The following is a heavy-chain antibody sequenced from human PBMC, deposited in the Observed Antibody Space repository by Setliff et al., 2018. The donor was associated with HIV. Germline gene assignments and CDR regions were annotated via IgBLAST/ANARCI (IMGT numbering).Heavy chain of an antibody. CDR2: IIPVFGSA. CDR3: ARDRAEADVGGGVRGPTYFCDY. J-gene: IGHJ4*02. D-gene: IGHD3-16*01. CDR1: GGTFSTSA. V-gene: IGHV1-69*05. Sequence: WASVKVSCKASGGTFSTSAISWVRQAPGRGLEWMGGIIPVFGSAHYAQKFQDRITITTDESTSSVFVELSNLRPDDTAIYYCARDRAEADVGGGVRGPTYFCDYWGQGTLVTVS.